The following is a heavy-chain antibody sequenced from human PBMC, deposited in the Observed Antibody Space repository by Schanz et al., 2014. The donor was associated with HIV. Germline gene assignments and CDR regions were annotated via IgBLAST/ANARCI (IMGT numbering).Heavy chain of an antibody. CDR3: AREKDLGYSSTLGF. D-gene: IGHD6-13*01. Sequence: QVQLVESGGGLVKPGGSLRLSCAASGFTFNDYYMTWIRQAPGKGLEWVSYSSDTGTTTYYADSVNGRFTISRDNAKNSMFLQMNSLRGEDTAVYYCAREKDLGYSSTLGFWGQGTLVTVSS. CDR1: GFTFNDYY. CDR2: SSDTGTTT. V-gene: IGHV3-11*01. J-gene: IGHJ4*02.